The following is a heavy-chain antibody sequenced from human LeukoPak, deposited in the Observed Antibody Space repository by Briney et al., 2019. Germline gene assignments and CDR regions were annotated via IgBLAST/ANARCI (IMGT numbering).Heavy chain of an antibody. CDR1: GFTFSSYS. J-gene: IGHJ6*03. V-gene: IGHV3-21*01. D-gene: IGHD4-17*01. Sequence: GGSLRLSCAASGFTFSSYSMNWVRQAPGKGLEWVSSISSSSSYIYYADSVKGRFTIPRDNAKNSLYLQMNSLRAEDTAVYYCARDETVTTGYYYYMDVWGKGTTVTVSS. CDR3: ARDETVTTGYYYYMDV. CDR2: ISSSSSYI.